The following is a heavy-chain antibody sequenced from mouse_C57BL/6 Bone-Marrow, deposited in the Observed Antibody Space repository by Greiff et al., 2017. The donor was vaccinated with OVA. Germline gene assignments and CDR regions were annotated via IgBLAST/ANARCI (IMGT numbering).Heavy chain of an antibody. Sequence: EVKLQESGPGLVKPSQSLSLTCSVTGYSITSGYYWNWIRQFPGNKLEWMGYISYDGSNNYNPSLKNRISITRDTTKNQFFLKLNSVTTEDTATYYCAREGYGMNYWGQGNTLTVSS. CDR1: GYSITSGYY. CDR3: AREGYGMNY. D-gene: IGHD2-2*01. CDR2: ISYDGSN. V-gene: IGHV3-6*01. J-gene: IGHJ2*01.